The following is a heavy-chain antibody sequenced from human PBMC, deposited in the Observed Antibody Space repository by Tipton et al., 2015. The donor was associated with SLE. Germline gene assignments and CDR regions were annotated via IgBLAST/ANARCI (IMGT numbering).Heavy chain of an antibody. J-gene: IGHJ4*02. V-gene: IGHV3-23*01. D-gene: IGHD2-2*01. Sequence: SLRLSCAASGFTFSSSAMNWVRQAPGKGLEWVSAISGSGGSAYYADSVKGRFTISRDNSESTLYLQMNSLRAEDTAVYFCAREVVPANFDYWGQGTLLTVSS. CDR3: AREVVPANFDY. CDR1: GFTFSSSA. CDR2: ISGSGGSA.